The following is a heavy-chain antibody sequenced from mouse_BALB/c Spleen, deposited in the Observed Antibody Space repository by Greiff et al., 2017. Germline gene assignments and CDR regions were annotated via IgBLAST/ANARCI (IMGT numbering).Heavy chain of an antibody. J-gene: IGHJ2*01. CDR2: IDPSDSET. V-gene: IGHV1-69*02. CDR1: GYTFTSYW. CDR3: ARRWIYSNYFDY. Sequence: QVQLQQSGAELVKPGAPVKLSCKASGYTFTSYWMNWVKQRPGRGLEWIGRIDPSDSETHYNQKFKDKATLTVDKSSSTAYIQLSSLTSEDSAVYYCARRWIYSNYFDYWGQGTTLTVSS. D-gene: IGHD2-1*01.